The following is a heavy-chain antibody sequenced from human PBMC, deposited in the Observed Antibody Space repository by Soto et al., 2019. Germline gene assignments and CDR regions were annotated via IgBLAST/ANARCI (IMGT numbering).Heavy chain of an antibody. CDR1: GGTFSNYA. J-gene: IGHJ4*02. CDR2: IIPLFGTP. V-gene: IGHV1-69*06. Sequence: SVKVSCKASGGTFSNYAVSWVRQAPGHGLQWMGGIIPLFGTPDYAQTFQGRVTISADTSTGTAYMELSSLRYDDTAVYYCARTPLEIASAGTYYFDYWGQGTLVTVSS. CDR3: ARTPLEIASAGTYYFDY. D-gene: IGHD6-13*01.